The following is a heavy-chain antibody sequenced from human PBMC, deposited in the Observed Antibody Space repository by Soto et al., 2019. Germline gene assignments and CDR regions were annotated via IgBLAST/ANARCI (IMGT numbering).Heavy chain of an antibody. Sequence: QVQLVQSGAEVKKPGASVKVSCKASGYTFTSYDINWVRQATGQGLEWMGYMNPNSGKTVYAQKFQDRVTMTWDTSISTAYMELSSLRSEDTAVYYCEREFRHVGCWGKGTLVTVSS. CDR1: GYTFTSYD. CDR2: MNPNSGKT. J-gene: IGHJ4*02. CDR3: EREFRHVGC. V-gene: IGHV1-8*01.